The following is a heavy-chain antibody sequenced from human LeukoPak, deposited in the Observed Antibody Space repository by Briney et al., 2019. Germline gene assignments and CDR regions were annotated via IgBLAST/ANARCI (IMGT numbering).Heavy chain of an antibody. V-gene: IGHV4-59*11. CDR3: VRENYFDK. J-gene: IGHJ4*02. CDR2: IHYSGRT. CDR1: GGSISGHY. Sequence: PSETLSLTCTVSGGSISGHYWGWIRQPPGKGLERIGYIHYSGRTDYKPSLKSRLTLSVDTSRSRFSLKLRSVSAADTAVYYCVRENYFDKWGQGTLVTVSS.